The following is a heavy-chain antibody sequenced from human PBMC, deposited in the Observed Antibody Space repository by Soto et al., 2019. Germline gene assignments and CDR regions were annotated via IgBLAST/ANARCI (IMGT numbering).Heavy chain of an antibody. CDR3: AKDPNTDYYDSSGYYYYYGMDV. J-gene: IGHJ6*02. D-gene: IGHD3-22*01. Sequence: GGSLRLSCAASGFTFSSYAMSWVRQAPGKGLEWVSAISGSGGSTYYADSVKGRFTISRDNSKNTLYLQMNSLRAEDTAVYYCAKDPNTDYYDSSGYYYYYGMDVWGQGTTVTVSS. V-gene: IGHV3-23*01. CDR2: ISGSGGST. CDR1: GFTFSSYA.